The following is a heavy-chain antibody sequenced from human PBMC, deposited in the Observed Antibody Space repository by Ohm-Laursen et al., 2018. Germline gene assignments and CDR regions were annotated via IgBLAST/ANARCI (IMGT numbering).Heavy chain of an antibody. CDR2: MNHNSGNT. CDR1: GYTFTNYD. V-gene: IGHV1-8*01. CDR3: ATFYYDSSAPYFDY. J-gene: IGHJ4*02. Sequence: GSSVKVSCKASGYTFTNYDNHWVRQATGQGLEWMGWMNHNSGNTGYAQKFRGRLTMTRDISITTAYMELSSLRSEDTAVYYCATFYYDSSAPYFDYWGQGTLVTVSS. D-gene: IGHD3-22*01.